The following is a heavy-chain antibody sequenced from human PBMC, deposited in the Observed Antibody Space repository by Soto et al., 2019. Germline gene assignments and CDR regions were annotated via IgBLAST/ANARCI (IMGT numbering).Heavy chain of an antibody. CDR3: ARYVNLQLAGTGFDS. CDR2: IYHSVYT. J-gene: IGHJ4*02. Sequence: SETLSLTCAVSGGSISSGGYAWNWIRQPPGKGLEWIGYIYHSVYTSYNPSLKNRVTISVDKSKNQFSLTLSFVTAADTAVYYCARYVNLQLAGTGFDSWGRGTLVPVSS. D-gene: IGHD6-19*01. V-gene: IGHV4-30-2*01. CDR1: GGSISSGGYA.